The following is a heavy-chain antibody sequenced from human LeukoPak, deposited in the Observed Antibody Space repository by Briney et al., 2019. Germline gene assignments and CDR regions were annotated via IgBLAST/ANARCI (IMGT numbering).Heavy chain of an antibody. CDR2: INPSGGST. Sequence: ASVKVSCKASGYTFTNYDINWVRQAPGQGLEWMGIINPSGGSTSYAQKFQGRVTMTRDMSTSTVYMELSSLRSEDTAVYYCARFGAGFNQDQPGHFDYWGQGTLVTVSS. V-gene: IGHV1-46*01. D-gene: IGHD1-14*01. CDR3: ARFGAGFNQDQPGHFDY. J-gene: IGHJ4*02. CDR1: GYTFTNYD.